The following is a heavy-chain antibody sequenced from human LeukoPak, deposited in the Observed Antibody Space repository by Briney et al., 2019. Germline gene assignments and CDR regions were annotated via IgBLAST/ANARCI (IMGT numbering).Heavy chain of an antibody. CDR3: ARSPPRYGGKSREFDY. CDR1: GGSISSYY. Sequence: SETLSLTCTVSGGSISSYYWSWIRQPAGKGLEWIGRIYTSGSTNYNPSLKSRVTMSVDTSKNQFSLKLSSVTAADTAVYYCARSPPRYGGKSREFDYWGQGTLVTVSS. V-gene: IGHV4-4*07. J-gene: IGHJ4*02. D-gene: IGHD4-23*01. CDR2: IYTSGST.